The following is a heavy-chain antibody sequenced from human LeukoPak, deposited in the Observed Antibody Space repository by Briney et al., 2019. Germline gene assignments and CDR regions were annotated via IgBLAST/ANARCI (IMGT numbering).Heavy chain of an antibody. CDR1: GFTFSSYS. CDR2: ISSSSSYI. D-gene: IGHD3-9*01. Sequence: PGGSLRLSCAASGFTFSSYSMNWVRQAPGKGLEWVSSISSSSSYIYYADSVKGRFTISRDNAKNSLYLQMNSLRAEDTAVYYCARGGYDILTGYSQTILFDYWGQGTLVTVSS. CDR3: ARGGYDILTGYSQTILFDY. J-gene: IGHJ4*02. V-gene: IGHV3-21*01.